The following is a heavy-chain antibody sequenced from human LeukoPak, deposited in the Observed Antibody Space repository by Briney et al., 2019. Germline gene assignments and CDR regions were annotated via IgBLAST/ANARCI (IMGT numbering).Heavy chain of an antibody. CDR2: IHGNGETT. CDR3: AKGQGIQLWFSYFDY. J-gene: IGHJ4*02. V-gene: IGHV3-23*01. D-gene: IGHD5-18*01. CDR1: AFRFSSFA. Sequence: GGSLRLSCAASAFRFSSFAMTWVRQAPGKGLEWVSGIHGNGETTYYADSVKGRFTISRDNSKNTLYLQMNSLRAEDTAVYYCAKGQGIQLWFSYFDYWGQGTLVTVSS.